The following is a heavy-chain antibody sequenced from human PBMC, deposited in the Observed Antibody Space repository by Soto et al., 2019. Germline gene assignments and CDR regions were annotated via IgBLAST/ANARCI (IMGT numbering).Heavy chain of an antibody. Sequence: GGSLRLSCAASGLTFSSYSMNWVRQAPGKRLEWVSSISSRSSDIYYADSVKGRFTISRDNAKKSLYLQMTSLRAEDTAVYYCAREVVTMVRGVIITGYYGIDVWGQGTTVTVSS. CDR3: AREVVTMVRGVIITGYYGIDV. CDR2: ISSRSSDI. D-gene: IGHD3-10*01. CDR1: GLTFSSYS. J-gene: IGHJ6*02. V-gene: IGHV3-21*01.